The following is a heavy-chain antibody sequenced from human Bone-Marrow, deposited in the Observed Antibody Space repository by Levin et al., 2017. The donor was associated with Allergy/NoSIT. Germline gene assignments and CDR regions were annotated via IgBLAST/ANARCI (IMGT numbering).Heavy chain of an antibody. Sequence: GESLKISCAASGFTVSSNYMSWVRQAPGKGLEWVSVIYSGGSTYYADSVKGRFTISRDNSKNTLYLQMNSLRAEDTAVYYCARGNYYGSGSYADYWGQGTLVTVSS. CDR2: IYSGGST. V-gene: IGHV3-53*01. J-gene: IGHJ4*02. CDR3: ARGNYYGSGSYADY. D-gene: IGHD3-10*01. CDR1: GFTVSSNY.